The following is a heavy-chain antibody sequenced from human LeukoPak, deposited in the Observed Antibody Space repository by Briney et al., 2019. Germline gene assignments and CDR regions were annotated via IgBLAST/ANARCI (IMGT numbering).Heavy chain of an antibody. J-gene: IGHJ6*02. CDR1: GGSISSYY. CDR3: ARGGGYSYGAGDYYYYGMDV. V-gene: IGHV4-59*01. CDR2: IYYSGST. D-gene: IGHD5-18*01. Sequence: SETLSLTCTVSGGSISSYYWRWIRQPPGKGLECIGYIYYSGSTNYNPSLKSRVTISVDTSKNQFSLKLSSVTAADTAVYYCARGGGYSYGAGDYYYYGMDVWGQGTTVTVS.